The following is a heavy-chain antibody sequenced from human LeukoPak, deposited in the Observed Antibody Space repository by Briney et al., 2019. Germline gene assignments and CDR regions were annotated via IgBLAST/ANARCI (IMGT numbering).Heavy chain of an antibody. J-gene: IGHJ4*02. Sequence: PGGSLRLSCAASGFTFSTFWMSWVRQAPGKGLEWVANINQDGSEKYYVDSMKGRFTVSRDNAKNSLYLQMDSLRAEDMAVYYCARGGTFVSDYWGQGTLATVSS. V-gene: IGHV3-7*01. CDR3: ARGGTFVSDY. CDR1: GFTFSTFW. CDR2: INQDGSEK. D-gene: IGHD1-1*01.